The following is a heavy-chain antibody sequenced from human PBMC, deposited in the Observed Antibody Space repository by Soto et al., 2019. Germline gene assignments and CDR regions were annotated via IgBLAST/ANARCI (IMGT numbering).Heavy chain of an antibody. V-gene: IGHV3-23*01. D-gene: IGHD2-21*02. CDR2: LNDVGDT. CDR3: AKDYPTPVPGAVTPFFDY. CDR1: GFTLSIYA. J-gene: IGHJ4*02. Sequence: GGSLRLSCAASGFTLSIYAVSWVRQAPGKGLEWVSALNDVGDTYYADSVKGRFTISRDISKTTLYLHMTSLRAEDTAMYYCAKDYPTPVPGAVTPFFDYWGQGTLVTVSS.